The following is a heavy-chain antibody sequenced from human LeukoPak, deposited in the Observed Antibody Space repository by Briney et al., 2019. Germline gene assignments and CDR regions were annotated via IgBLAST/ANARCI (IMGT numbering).Heavy chain of an antibody. J-gene: IGHJ3*02. CDR2: INPNSGGT. Sequence: ASVKVSCKASGYTFTGYYMHWVRQAPGQGLEWMGWINPNSGGTNYAQKFQGRVTMTRDTSISTAYMELSRLRSDDTAVYYCASNPLQWFGELYAFDIWGQGTMVTVSS. CDR3: ASNPLQWFGELYAFDI. V-gene: IGHV1-2*02. D-gene: IGHD3-10*01. CDR1: GYTFTGYY.